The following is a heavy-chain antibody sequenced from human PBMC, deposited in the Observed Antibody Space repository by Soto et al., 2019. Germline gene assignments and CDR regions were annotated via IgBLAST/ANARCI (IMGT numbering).Heavy chain of an antibody. CDR2: INPSGGST. J-gene: IGHJ4*02. V-gene: IGHV1-46*01. CDR1: GYTFTSYY. Sequence: QVQLVQSGAEVKKPGASVKVSCKASGYTFTSYYMHWVRQAPGQGLEWMGIINPSGGSTSYAQKFQGRVNITRDTSTSTVYMELSSLRSEDTAVYYCAKGARIVGAITAVVDWGQGTLVTVSS. D-gene: IGHD1-26*01. CDR3: AKGARIVGAITAVVD.